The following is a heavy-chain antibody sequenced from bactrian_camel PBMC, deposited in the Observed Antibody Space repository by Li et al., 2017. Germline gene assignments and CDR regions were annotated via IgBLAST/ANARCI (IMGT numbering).Heavy chain of an antibody. CDR1: GYTFNTY. V-gene: IGHV3S40*01. CDR3: AARGPYCYTKLSVRDFTY. D-gene: IGHD2*01. J-gene: IGHJ6*01. Sequence: DVQLVESGGGSALAGGSVRLSCAASGYTFNTYSWFRQAPGQEREGVAAIDTGDGSTYYLNSVEGRFTISQDNAKNTVYLQMNSLKPEDTAMYYCAARGPYCYTKLSVRDFTYWGQGTQVTVS. CDR2: IDTGDGST.